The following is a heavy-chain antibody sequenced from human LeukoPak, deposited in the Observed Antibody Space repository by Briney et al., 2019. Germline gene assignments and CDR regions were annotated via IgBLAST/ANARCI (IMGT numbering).Heavy chain of an antibody. CDR3: ARGGSYLSAFDI. CDR2: IYSGGST. CDR1: GFTVSSNF. J-gene: IGHJ3*02. V-gene: IGHV3-53*01. Sequence: GGSLRLSCAASGFTVSSNFMSWVRQAPGKGLEWVSIIYSGGSTFYADSVKGRFTISRDNSKNTLYLQMSSLRAEDTAVYYCARGGSYLSAFDIWGQGTMVTVSS. D-gene: IGHD1-26*01.